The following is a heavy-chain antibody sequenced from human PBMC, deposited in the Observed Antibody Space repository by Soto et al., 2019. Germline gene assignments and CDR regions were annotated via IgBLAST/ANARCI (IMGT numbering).Heavy chain of an antibody. CDR1: GFTFSSYA. D-gene: IGHD3-22*01. J-gene: IGHJ4*02. Sequence: PGGSLRLSCAASGFTFSSYAMHWVRQAPGKGLEWVAVISYDGSNKYYADSVKGRFTISRDNSKNTLYLQMNSLRAEDTAVYYCARGDSSGYWTDYWGQGTLVTVSS. V-gene: IGHV3-30-3*01. CDR3: ARGDSSGYWTDY. CDR2: ISYDGSNK.